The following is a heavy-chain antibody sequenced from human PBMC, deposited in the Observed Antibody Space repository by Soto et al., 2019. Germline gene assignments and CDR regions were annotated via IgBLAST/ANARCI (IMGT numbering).Heavy chain of an antibody. V-gene: IGHV1-18*01. CDR2: ISNYNGNT. CDR3: TRTHGELRGSGSNEY. Sequence: QVQLVQSGTEMKNPGASVKVSCKASGYTFTAYGINWVRQAPGPGLEWMGWISNYNGNTNYAQRFQGRVTMTTDTSTTTTYMELRSLRSDDTAVYYCTRTHGELRGSGSNEYWGQGTVVTVSS. CDR1: GYTFTAYG. D-gene: IGHD3-10*01. J-gene: IGHJ4*02.